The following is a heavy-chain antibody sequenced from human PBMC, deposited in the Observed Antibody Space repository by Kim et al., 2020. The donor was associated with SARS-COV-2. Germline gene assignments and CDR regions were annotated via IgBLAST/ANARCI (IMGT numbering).Heavy chain of an antibody. CDR2: ISTSGGSI. J-gene: IGHJ4*02. CDR1: GLSFSDSN. CDR3: ARSGNSYNSFGS. Sequence: GGSLRLSCAASGLSFSDSNMNWVRQAPGKGLEWVSSISTSGGSIFYADSVEGRFTISRDNAKNSLYLQMNYLRAEDTAVYYCARSGNSYNSFGSWGQGVLVTVSS. V-gene: IGHV3-11*01. D-gene: IGHD5-18*01.